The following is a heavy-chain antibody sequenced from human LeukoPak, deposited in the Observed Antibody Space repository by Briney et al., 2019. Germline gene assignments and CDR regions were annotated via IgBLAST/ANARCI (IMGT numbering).Heavy chain of an antibody. V-gene: IGHV3-9*01. CDR2: ISWNSGYI. CDR3: AKVRGTYSSGYFFGY. Sequence: PGGSLRLSCAASGFTFDNYAVHWDRQAPGKGLEWLSIISWNSGYIGYADSVKGRFTISRDNAKKSLDLQMNSLRAEDTAFYYCAKVRGTYSSGYFFGYWGQGTLVTVSS. D-gene: IGHD6-19*01. CDR1: GFTFDNYA. J-gene: IGHJ4*02.